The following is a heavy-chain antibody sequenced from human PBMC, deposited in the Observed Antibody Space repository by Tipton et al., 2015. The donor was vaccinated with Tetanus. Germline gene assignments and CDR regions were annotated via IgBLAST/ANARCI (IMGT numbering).Heavy chain of an antibody. CDR2: ISGSGGST. CDR1: GFTFSSYA. V-gene: IGHV3-23*01. CDR3: AKDGKHDYGDYDLFIRSYYGMDV. Sequence: SLRLSCAASGFTFSSYAMSWVRQAPGKGLEWVSAISGSGGSTYYADSVKGRFTISRDNSKNTLYLQMNSLRAEDTAVYYCAKDGKHDYGDYDLFIRSYYGMDVWGQGTPVPVSS. J-gene: IGHJ6*02. D-gene: IGHD4-17*01.